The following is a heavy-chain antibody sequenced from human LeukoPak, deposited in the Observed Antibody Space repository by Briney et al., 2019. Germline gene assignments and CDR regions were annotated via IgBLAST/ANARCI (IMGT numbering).Heavy chain of an antibody. Sequence: GGSLRLSCAASGFTFSNAWMSWVPQAPGKGLEWVGRIKSKTDGGTTDYAAPVKGRFTISRDDSKNTLYPQMNSLKTEDTAVYYCTTLYYYDSSGYYQTLFDYWGQGTLVTVSS. CDR3: TTLYYYDSSGYYQTLFDY. CDR1: GFTFSNAW. CDR2: IKSKTDGGTT. D-gene: IGHD3-22*01. V-gene: IGHV3-15*01. J-gene: IGHJ4*02.